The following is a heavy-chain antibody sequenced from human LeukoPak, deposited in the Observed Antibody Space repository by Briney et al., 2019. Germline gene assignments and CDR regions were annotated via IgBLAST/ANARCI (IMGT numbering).Heavy chain of an antibody. CDR3: ARAREYYYYMDV. D-gene: IGHD1-26*01. CDR2: IYYSGST. V-gene: IGHV4-61*05. CDR1: GGSISSNSYY. Sequence: SETLSLTCTVSGGSISSNSYYWGWIRQPPGKGLEWIGYIYYSGSTNYNPSLKSRVTISVDTSKNQFSLKLSSVTAADTAVYYCARAREYYYYMDVWGKGTTVTASS. J-gene: IGHJ6*03.